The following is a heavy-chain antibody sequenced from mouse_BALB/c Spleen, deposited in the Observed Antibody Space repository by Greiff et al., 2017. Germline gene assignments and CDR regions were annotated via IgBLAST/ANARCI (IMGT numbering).Heavy chain of an antibody. V-gene: IGHV5-6-3*01. CDR1: GFTFSSYG. J-gene: IGHJ2*01. CDR3: TRDRKGDYFDY. CDR2: INSNGGST. Sequence: EVQRVESGGGLVQPGGSLKLSCAASGFTFSSYGMSWVRQTPDKRLELVATINSNGGSTYYPDSVKGRFTISRDNAKNTLYLQMSSLKSEDTAMYYCTRDRKGDYFDYWGQGTTRTVSS.